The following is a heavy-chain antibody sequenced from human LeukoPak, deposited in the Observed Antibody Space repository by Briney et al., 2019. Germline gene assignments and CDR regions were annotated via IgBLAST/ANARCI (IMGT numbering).Heavy chain of an antibody. J-gene: IGHJ4*02. CDR2: ISGSGGST. D-gene: IGHD1-20*01. V-gene: IGHV3-23*01. Sequence: PGGSLRLSCAASGFTFSSYAMSWVRQAPGKGLEWVSAISGSGGSTYYADSVKGRFTISRDNSKNTLYLQMNSLRAEDTAVYYCAKGRGPYNWNDGLGYWGQGTLVTVSS. CDR1: GFTFSSYA. CDR3: AKGRGPYNWNDGLGY.